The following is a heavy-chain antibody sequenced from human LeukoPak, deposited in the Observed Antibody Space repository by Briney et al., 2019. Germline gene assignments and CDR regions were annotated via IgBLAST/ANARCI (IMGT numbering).Heavy chain of an antibody. D-gene: IGHD3-22*01. CDR3: ASDGSGYSAFNY. V-gene: IGHV3-48*03. CDR2: ISSSGSTI. J-gene: IGHJ4*02. Sequence: GGSLRHSCAASGFTFSSYEMNWVRQAPGKGLEWVSYISSSGSTIYYPDSVKGRFTISRDSAKYSLYLKMNGLRAEDTAVYFCASDGSGYSAFNYWGQGTLVTVSS. CDR1: GFTFSSYE.